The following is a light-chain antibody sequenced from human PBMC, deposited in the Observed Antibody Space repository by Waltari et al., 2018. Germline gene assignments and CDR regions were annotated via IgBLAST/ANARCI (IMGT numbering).Light chain of an antibody. CDR2: DVS. Sequence: QSALTQPASVSGSPGQSITISCTGTTSDVGGYHYVSWYQQHPGKAPKLMMYDVSKRPSGVSDRFSGSKSGNTASLTISGLQTEDEADYYCSSYSRSSTFYVFGTGTKVTVL. V-gene: IGLV2-14*03. CDR1: TSDVGGYHY. CDR3: SSYSRSSTFYV. J-gene: IGLJ1*01.